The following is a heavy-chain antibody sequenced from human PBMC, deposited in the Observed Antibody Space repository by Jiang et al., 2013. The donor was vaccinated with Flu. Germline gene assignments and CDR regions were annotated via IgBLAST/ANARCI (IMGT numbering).Heavy chain of an antibody. J-gene: IGHJ5*02. V-gene: IGHV4-39*07. Sequence: GLVKPSETLSLTCTVSGGSISSSSYYWGWIRQPPGKGLEWIGSIYYSGSTYYNPSLKSRVTISVDTSKNQFSLKLSSVTAADTAVYYCARSRRDIVVVVAATPGNWFDPWGQG. CDR2: IYYSGST. CDR1: GGSISSSSYY. D-gene: IGHD2-15*01. CDR3: ARSRRDIVVVVAATPGNWFDP.